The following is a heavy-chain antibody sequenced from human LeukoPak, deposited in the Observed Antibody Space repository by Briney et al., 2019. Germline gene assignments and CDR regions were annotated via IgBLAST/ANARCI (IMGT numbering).Heavy chain of an antibody. CDR1: GGSINSYY. CDR3: VGTMIVVVPYYFDY. Sequence: PSETLSLTCTVSGGSINSYYWSWIRQPAGKGLEWIGRIYTIGSTNYNPSLKSRVTMSVDTSKNQFSLKLSSVTAADTAVYYCVGTMIVVVPYYFDYWGQGTLVTVSS. CDR2: IYTIGST. D-gene: IGHD3-22*01. V-gene: IGHV4-4*07. J-gene: IGHJ4*02.